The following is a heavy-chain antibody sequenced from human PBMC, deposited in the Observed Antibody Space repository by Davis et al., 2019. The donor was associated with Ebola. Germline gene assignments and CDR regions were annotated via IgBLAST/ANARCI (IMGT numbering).Heavy chain of an antibody. CDR3: ARHRYCGGDCYNWFDP. V-gene: IGHV5-51*01. J-gene: IGHJ5*02. CDR2: IYPGDSDT. D-gene: IGHD2-21*01. CDR1: GYSFTSYW. Sequence: KVSCKGSGYSFTSYWIGWVRQMPGKGLEWMGIIYPGDSDTRYSPSFQGQVTISADKSISTAYLQWSSLKASDTAMYYCARHRYCGGDCYNWFDPWGQGTLVTVSS.